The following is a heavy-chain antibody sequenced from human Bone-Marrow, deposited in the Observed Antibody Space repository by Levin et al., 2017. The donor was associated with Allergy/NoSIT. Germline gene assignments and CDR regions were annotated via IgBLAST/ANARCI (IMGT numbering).Heavy chain of an antibody. D-gene: IGHD3-22*01. J-gene: IGHJ6*03. CDR3: AKSYDSRDYYYYLDV. CDR2: ISYDGINK. Sequence: GESLKISCAASGFTFRSYAMHWVRQAPGKGLQWVAVISYDGINKYYADSVEGRFTISRDNSKNTLYLQVNSPRAEDTALYFCAKSYDSRDYYYYLDVWGKGTTVTVSS. V-gene: IGHV3-30*18. CDR1: GFTFRSYA.